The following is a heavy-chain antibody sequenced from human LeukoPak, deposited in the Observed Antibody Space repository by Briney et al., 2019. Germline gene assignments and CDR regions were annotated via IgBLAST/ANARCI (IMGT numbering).Heavy chain of an antibody. CDR3: ARDQTSVKGGDNWFDP. V-gene: IGHV1-18*01. D-gene: IGHD1-26*01. J-gene: IGHJ5*02. CDR1: GYTFTSYG. Sequence: GASVKVSCKASGYTFTSYGISWVRQAPGQGLEWMGWISADNGNTNYAQKLQGRVTMTTDTSTSTAYMELRSLRSDDTAVYYCARDQTSVKGGDNWFDPWGQGTLVTISS. CDR2: ISADNGNT.